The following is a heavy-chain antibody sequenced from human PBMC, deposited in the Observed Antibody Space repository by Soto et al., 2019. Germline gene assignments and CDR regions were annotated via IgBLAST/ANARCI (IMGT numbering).Heavy chain of an antibody. Sequence: GGPLRLSCAASGFTFSSYAMSWVRQAPGKGLEWVSAISGSGGSTYYADSVKGRFTISRDNSKNTLYLQMNSLRAEDTAVYYCAKGSETEYCSSTSCYTYWYFDLWGRGTLVTVSS. CDR3: AKGSETEYCSSTSCYTYWYFDL. V-gene: IGHV3-23*01. J-gene: IGHJ2*01. CDR2: ISGSGGST. D-gene: IGHD2-2*02. CDR1: GFTFSSYA.